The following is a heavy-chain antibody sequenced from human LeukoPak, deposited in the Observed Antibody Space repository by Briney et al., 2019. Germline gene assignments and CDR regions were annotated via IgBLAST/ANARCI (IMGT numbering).Heavy chain of an antibody. D-gene: IGHD3-10*01. V-gene: IGHV3-66*01. CDR1: GFTVSGNY. J-gene: IGHJ4*02. CDR3: ARDPGYGLGVDYGDY. Sequence: GGSLKLSCAASGFTVSGNYISWVRQAPGKGLEWLSVIHRGGNTYYADSVKGRFTISRDSSKNTVFLQMDSLRAEDTAVYYCARDPGYGLGVDYGDYWGQGTLVTVSS. CDR2: IHRGGNT.